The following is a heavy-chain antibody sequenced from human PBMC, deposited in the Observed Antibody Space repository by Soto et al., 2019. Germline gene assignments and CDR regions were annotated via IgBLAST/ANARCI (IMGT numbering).Heavy chain of an antibody. CDR2: SYYTGVA. V-gene: IGHV4-34*01. D-gene: IGHD2-21*01. CDR3: YCGWNWFDT. Sequence: SETLSLTCAVYGGSFSGYYWSWIRQSPEKGLEWIGNSYYTGVAEYNPSLKSRVTVSVDTSKNEFSLRLTSVTAADKAVYYCYCGWNWFDTWGHGTLVTVSS. J-gene: IGHJ5*01. CDR1: GGSFSGYY.